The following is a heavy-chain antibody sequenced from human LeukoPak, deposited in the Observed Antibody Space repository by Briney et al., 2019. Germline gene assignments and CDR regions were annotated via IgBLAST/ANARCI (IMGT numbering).Heavy chain of an antibody. CDR1: GGTFSSYA. D-gene: IGHD6-19*01. CDR2: IIPIFGTA. V-gene: IGHV1-69*13. J-gene: IGHJ5*02. Sequence: SVKVSCKASGGTFSSYAISWVRQAPGQGLEWMGGIIPIFGTANYAQKFQGRVTITADESTSTAYMELSSLRSEDTAVYYCARELPFSSCWYWFDPWGQGTLVTVSS. CDR3: ARELPFSSCWYWFDP.